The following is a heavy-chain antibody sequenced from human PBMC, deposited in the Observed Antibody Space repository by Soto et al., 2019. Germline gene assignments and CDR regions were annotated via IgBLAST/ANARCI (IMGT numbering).Heavy chain of an antibody. CDR3: AKESYYDSTGYQGAFDL. J-gene: IGHJ3*01. CDR2: ISYSGATT. Sequence: PGGSLRLSCAASGFSFSNYAMSWVRQAPGKGLEWVSAISYSGATTYNADSVKGRFAISRDNSKNSLYLHMNSLRAEDTALYYCAKESYYDSTGYQGAFDLWGQGTMVTVSS. V-gene: IGHV3-23*01. D-gene: IGHD3-22*01. CDR1: GFSFSNYA.